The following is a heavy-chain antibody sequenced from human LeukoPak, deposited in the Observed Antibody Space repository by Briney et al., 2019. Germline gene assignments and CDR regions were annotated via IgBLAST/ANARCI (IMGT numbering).Heavy chain of an antibody. Sequence: GGSLRLSCAASGFTFSSYGMHWVRQAPGKGLEWVAVISYDGSNKYYADSVKGRFTISRDNSKNTLYLQMNSLRAEDTAVYYCARATLLGYCSSTSCPQQLYYYYYGMDVWGQGTTVTVSS. CDR1: GFTFSSYG. J-gene: IGHJ6*02. D-gene: IGHD2-2*01. CDR2: ISYDGSNK. V-gene: IGHV3-30*03. CDR3: ARATLLGYCSSTSCPQQLYYYYYGMDV.